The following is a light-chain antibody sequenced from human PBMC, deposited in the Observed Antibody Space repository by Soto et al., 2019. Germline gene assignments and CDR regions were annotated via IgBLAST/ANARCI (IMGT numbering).Light chain of an antibody. CDR3: QQYESWPLT. V-gene: IGKV3-15*01. J-gene: IGKJ4*01. Sequence: EIVMTQSPATLSVSPGERATVPCRASQSVRNNLAWYQQKPGQAPRLLIYGASTRATGVPARFGGSGYGTEFTLTISSLQSEDFAVYYCQQYESWPLTFGGGTKVDIE. CDR1: QSVRNN. CDR2: GAS.